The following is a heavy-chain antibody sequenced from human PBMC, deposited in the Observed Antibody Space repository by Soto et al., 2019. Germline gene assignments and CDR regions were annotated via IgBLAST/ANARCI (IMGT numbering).Heavy chain of an antibody. CDR2: IGRSSAYM. CDR1: GFTFNNYN. V-gene: IGHV3-21*01. D-gene: IGHD2-8*01. Sequence: EVQLLESGGGLVKPGGSLRLSCAASGFTFNNYNMNWVRQAPGKGLEWVSSIGRSSAYMYYADSVKGRFTISRDNAKNSLYLQMNSLRAEDTAVYYCAALVSGIWGQGTTVTVSS. J-gene: IGHJ6*02. CDR3: AALVSGI.